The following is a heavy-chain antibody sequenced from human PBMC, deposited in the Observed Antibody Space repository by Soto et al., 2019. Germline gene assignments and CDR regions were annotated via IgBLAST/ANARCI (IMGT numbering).Heavy chain of an antibody. J-gene: IGHJ4*02. Sequence: GGSLRLSCAASGFTFSSYAMSWVRQAPGEGLEWVSAISGSGGSTYYADSVKGRFTISRDNSKNTLYLQMNSLRAEDTAVYYCAKDGLGGIAVAGTPFDYWGQGTLVTVSS. D-gene: IGHD6-19*01. CDR2: ISGSGGST. CDR3: AKDGLGGIAVAGTPFDY. CDR1: GFTFSSYA. V-gene: IGHV3-23*01.